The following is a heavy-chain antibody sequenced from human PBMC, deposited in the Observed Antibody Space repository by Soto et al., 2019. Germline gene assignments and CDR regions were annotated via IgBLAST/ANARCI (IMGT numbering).Heavy chain of an antibody. D-gene: IGHD1-26*01. V-gene: IGHV1-69*12. CDR2: IIPIFGTA. J-gene: IGHJ4*02. Sequence: QVQLVQSGAEVKKPGSSVKVSCKASGGTFSSYAISWVRQAPGQGLEWMGGIIPIFGTANYAQKFQGGVTIPADESTSTADMELSSLRSEDTAVYYGASRGGSYGRIDYWGQGTLVTVSS. CDR3: ASRGGSYGRIDY. CDR1: GGTFSSYA.